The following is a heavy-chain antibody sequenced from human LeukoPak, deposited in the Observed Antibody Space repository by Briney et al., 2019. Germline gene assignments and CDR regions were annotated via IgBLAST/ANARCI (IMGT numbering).Heavy chain of an antibody. V-gene: IGHV3-33*01. CDR2: IWYDVSNK. D-gene: IGHD5-12*01. Sequence: GRSLRLSCAASGFTFSSYGMHWVRQCPGKGLEWVAVIWYDVSNKHYADSVKGRFTISRDNSKNTLYLQINSLRAEDTAVYYCAREGNSGYDWNYWGQGTLVTVSS. CDR1: GFTFSSYG. J-gene: IGHJ4*02. CDR3: AREGNSGYDWNY.